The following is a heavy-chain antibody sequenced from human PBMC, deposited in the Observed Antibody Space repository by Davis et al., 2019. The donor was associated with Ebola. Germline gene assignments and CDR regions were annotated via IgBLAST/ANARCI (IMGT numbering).Heavy chain of an antibody. Sequence: GESLKISCAASGFTFSSYWMHWVRQAPGKGLVWVSRINSDGSSTSYADSVKGRFTISRDNSKNTLYLQMNSLRAEDTAVYYCARETYSGSYFDYWGQGTLVTVSS. CDR1: GFTFSSYW. V-gene: IGHV3-74*01. D-gene: IGHD1-26*01. CDR3: ARETYSGSYFDY. CDR2: INSDGSST. J-gene: IGHJ4*02.